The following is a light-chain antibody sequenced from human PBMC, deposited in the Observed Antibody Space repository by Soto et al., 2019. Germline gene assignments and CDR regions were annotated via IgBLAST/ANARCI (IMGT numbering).Light chain of an antibody. Sequence: EIVMTQSPATLSLSPGGRSTLSFMSSQIVSSNLAWYQQKPGQAPRLLIYGASTRATGIPARFSGSGSGTEFTLTIRSLQSEDFAVYYCQQYNNWPPITFGQGTRLEI. CDR2: GAS. V-gene: IGKV3-15*01. CDR3: QQYNNWPPIT. J-gene: IGKJ5*01. CDR1: QIVSSN.